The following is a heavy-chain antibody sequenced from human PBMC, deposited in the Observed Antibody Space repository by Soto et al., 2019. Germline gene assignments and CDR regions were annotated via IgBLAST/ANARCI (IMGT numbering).Heavy chain of an antibody. CDR1: GFTFSSYA. CDR3: ARGRYHSSGYYDAFDI. V-gene: IGHV3-30-3*01. CDR2: ISYDGSNK. D-gene: IGHD3-22*01. Sequence: RRSLRLSCAASGFTFSSYAMHWVRQAPGKGLEWVAVISYDGSNKYYADSVKGRFTISRDNSKNTLYLQMNSLRAEDTAVYYCARGRYHSSGYYDAFDIWGQGTTVSV. J-gene: IGHJ3*02.